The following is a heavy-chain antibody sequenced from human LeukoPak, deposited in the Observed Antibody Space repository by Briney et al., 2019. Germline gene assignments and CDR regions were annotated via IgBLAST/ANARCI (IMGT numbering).Heavy chain of an antibody. CDR2: IYYSGST. V-gene: IGHV4-59*01. CDR3: ARDFCSSTSCYSRWFDP. CDR1: GGSISSYY. J-gene: IGHJ5*02. D-gene: IGHD2-2*01. Sequence: SETLSLTCTVSGGSISSYYWSWIRQPPGKGLEWIGYIYYSGSTNYSPSLKSRVTISVDTSKNQFSLKLSSVTAADTAVYYCARDFCSSTSCYSRWFDPWGQGTLVTVSS.